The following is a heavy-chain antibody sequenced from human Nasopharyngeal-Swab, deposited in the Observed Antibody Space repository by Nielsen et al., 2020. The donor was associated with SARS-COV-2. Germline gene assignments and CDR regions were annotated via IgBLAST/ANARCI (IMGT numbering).Heavy chain of an antibody. Sequence: GGSLRLSCAASGFTFRSYSMNWVRQAPGKGLEWVSYISTGTSTYFADSVKGRFTISRDNAKNSLHLQMNSLRDEDTAVYYCARVGSGFYGMDVWGQGTTVTVSS. V-gene: IGHV3-48*02. CDR3: ARVGSGFYGMDV. J-gene: IGHJ6*02. CDR2: ISTGTST. CDR1: GFTFRSYS. D-gene: IGHD3-10*01.